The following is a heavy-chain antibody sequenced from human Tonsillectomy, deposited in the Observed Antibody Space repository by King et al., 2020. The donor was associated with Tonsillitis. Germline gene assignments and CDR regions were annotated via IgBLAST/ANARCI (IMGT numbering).Heavy chain of an antibody. D-gene: IGHD5-12*01. CDR3: ARELEYSGYGVDDY. CDR1: GFPFSSYW. CDR2: IKQDGSEK. V-gene: IGHV3-7*03. J-gene: IGHJ4*02. Sequence: VQLVESGGGLVQPGGSLRLSCAASGFPFSSYWMSWVRQAPGEGVEWVANIKQDGSEKYYVDSVKGRFTISRDNAKNSLYLQRNGLGAEDTAVYYCARELEYSGYGVDDYWGQGTLVTVSS.